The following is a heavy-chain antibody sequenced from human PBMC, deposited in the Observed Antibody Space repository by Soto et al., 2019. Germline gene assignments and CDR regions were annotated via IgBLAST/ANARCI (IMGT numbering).Heavy chain of an antibody. D-gene: IGHD2-2*01. V-gene: IGHV4-59*02. J-gene: IGHJ4*02. Sequence: QVQLQESDPGLVKPSETLSLPCTVSGGSVSSYYWSWIRQPPGKGLQWIGYIYYSGSTNYNPSLKSRVTISVDTSKNQFSLKLSSVTAADTAVYYCVRSKCLDYWGQVTLVTVSS. CDR1: GGSVSSYY. CDR3: VRSKCLDY. CDR2: IYYSGST.